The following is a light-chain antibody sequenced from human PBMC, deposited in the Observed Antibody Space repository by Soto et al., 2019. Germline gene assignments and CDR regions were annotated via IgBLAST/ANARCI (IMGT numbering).Light chain of an antibody. CDR1: SSDVGGWPH. V-gene: IGLV2-14*01. Sequence: QSALTQPASVSASPGQSITISCAGTSSDVGGWPHVSWYQQHPGKAPKLVIYEVSNRPSGGSNRFSGSKSGNTASLTISGLQAEDEADYYCSSYTSSSTLEVFGGGTQLTDL. J-gene: IGLJ2*01. CDR2: EVS. CDR3: SSYTSSSTLEV.